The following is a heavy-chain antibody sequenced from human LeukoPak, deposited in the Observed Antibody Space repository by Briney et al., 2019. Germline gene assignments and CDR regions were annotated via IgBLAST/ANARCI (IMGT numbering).Heavy chain of an antibody. CDR1: GFTISTYW. D-gene: IGHD5-18*01. CDR3: ARSGYGGNYFDY. CDR2: INSDGSST. Sequence: PGGSLRLSCAASGFTISTYWMHWVRQAPGKGLVWVSRINSDGSSTSYADSVRGRFTISRDNAKNTLYLQMNSLRAEDTAVYHCARSGYGGNYFDYWGQGILVTVSS. V-gene: IGHV3-74*01. J-gene: IGHJ4*02.